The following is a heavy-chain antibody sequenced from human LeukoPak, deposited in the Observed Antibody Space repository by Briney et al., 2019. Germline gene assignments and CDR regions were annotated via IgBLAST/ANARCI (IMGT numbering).Heavy chain of an antibody. J-gene: IGHJ4*02. CDR1: GYTFTSYD. CDR3: ASESVYWELLPTSPFDY. Sequence: ASVKVSCKASGYTFTSYDINWVRQAPGQGLEWMGWISAYNGNANYAQNLQGRVTMTTDTSTSTAYMELRSLRSDDTAVYYCASESVYWELLPTSPFDYWGQGTLVTVSS. D-gene: IGHD1-26*01. V-gene: IGHV1-18*01. CDR2: ISAYNGNA.